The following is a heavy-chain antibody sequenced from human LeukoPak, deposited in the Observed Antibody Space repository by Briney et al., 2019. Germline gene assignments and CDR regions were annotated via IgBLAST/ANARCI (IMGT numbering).Heavy chain of an antibody. Sequence: GASVKVSCKASGYTFTGYYMHWVRQAPGQGLEWMGWINPNSGGTNYAQKFQGWVTMTRDTSISTAYMELSSLRSEDTAVYYCARAVTTSDYAYDYWGQGTLVTVSS. V-gene: IGHV1-2*04. J-gene: IGHJ4*02. D-gene: IGHD4-17*01. CDR3: ARAVTTSDYAYDY. CDR1: GYTFTGYY. CDR2: INPNSGGT.